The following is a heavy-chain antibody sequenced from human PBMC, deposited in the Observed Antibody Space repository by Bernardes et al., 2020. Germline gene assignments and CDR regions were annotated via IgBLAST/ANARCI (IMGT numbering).Heavy chain of an antibody. D-gene: IGHD2-2*01. CDR3: AKDRCSATTSCFRSFDC. CDR1: GFTFGDYD. Sequence: GGSLRLSCAASGFTFGDYDMTWVRLAPGKGLDWVSTLSASGITTYYADSVKGRFTISRDNSKNTLYLQMSSLRAEDTAVYYCAKDRCSATTSCFRSFDCWGQGTQVTVSS. J-gene: IGHJ4*02. V-gene: IGHV3-23*01. CDR2: LSASGITT.